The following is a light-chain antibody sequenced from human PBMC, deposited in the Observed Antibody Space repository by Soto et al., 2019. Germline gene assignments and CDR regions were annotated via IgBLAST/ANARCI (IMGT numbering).Light chain of an antibody. V-gene: IGKV1-39*01. J-gene: IGKJ2*01. Sequence: DIQMTQSPSSLSASVGDRVTITCRASQSISSYLNWYQQKPGKAPKLLIYGASTLQSGVPPRFSGSGSGTDFTLTISSLQPEDFAADYCQQSYNTPYTFGQGTKLEIK. CDR1: QSISSY. CDR2: GAS. CDR3: QQSYNTPYT.